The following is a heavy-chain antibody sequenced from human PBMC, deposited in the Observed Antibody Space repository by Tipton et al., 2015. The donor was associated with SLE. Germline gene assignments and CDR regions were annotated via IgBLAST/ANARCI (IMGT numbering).Heavy chain of an antibody. CDR2: ISWDSGSI. D-gene: IGHD1-26*01. Sequence: SLRLSCAASGFIFDDYAMHWVRPAPGKGLEWVSGISWDSGSIGYADSVKGRFTISRDNAKKSLYLQMNSLRAEDTGMYYCAKDVGYSRTSHIDYWGQGTLVTVSS. CDR3: AKDVGYSRTSHIDY. J-gene: IGHJ4*02. V-gene: IGHV3-9*01. CDR1: GFIFDDYA.